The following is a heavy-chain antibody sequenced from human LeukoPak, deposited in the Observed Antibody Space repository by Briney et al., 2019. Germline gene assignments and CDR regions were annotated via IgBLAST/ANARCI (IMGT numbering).Heavy chain of an antibody. V-gene: IGHV3-21*01. J-gene: IGHJ4*02. Sequence: KPGGSLRLSCAASGFTFSSYSMNWVRQAPGKGLEWVSSISSSSSYIYYADSVKGRFTISRDNAKNSLYLQMNSLGAEDTAVYYCARGYYYDSSGPSFDYWGQGTLVTVSS. CDR1: GFTFSSYS. CDR2: ISSSSSYI. D-gene: IGHD3-22*01. CDR3: ARGYYYDSSGPSFDY.